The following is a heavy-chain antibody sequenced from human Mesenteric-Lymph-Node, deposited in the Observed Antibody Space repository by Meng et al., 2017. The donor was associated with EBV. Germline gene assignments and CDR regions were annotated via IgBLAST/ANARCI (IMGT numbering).Heavy chain of an antibody. D-gene: IGHD3-16*02. V-gene: IGHV4-39*01. J-gene: IGHJ4*02. CDR2: IYSGGRT. CDR3: ASLLIVFGGVIVDY. CDR1: VGSIRMSSYY. Sequence: LRRQGGGPGMGMPLETWCLTSSVCVGSIRMSSYYWGWIRQPPGKGLEWIGSIYSGGRTSYSPSLESRVTISVDTSKIQFSLKLNSVTAADTSVYFCASLLIVFGGVIVDYWGQGALVTVPQ.